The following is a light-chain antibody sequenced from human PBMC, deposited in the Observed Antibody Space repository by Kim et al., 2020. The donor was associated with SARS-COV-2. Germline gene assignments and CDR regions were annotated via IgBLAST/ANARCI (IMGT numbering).Light chain of an antibody. V-gene: IGKV3-20*01. CDR3: QQYGTSPQVT. CDR1: QSVSSN. CDR2: GAS. Sequence: SPGERATLSCRASQSVSSNLAWYQQKPGQAPRLLIFGASRRATGIPDRFSGSGSGTDFTLTISRLEPEDFAVYHCQQYGTSPQVTFGGGTKVDIK. J-gene: IGKJ4*01.